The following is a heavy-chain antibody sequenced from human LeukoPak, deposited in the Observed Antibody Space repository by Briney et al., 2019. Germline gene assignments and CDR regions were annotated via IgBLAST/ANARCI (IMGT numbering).Heavy chain of an antibody. Sequence: ASVKVSCKASGGTFSSYAISWVRQAPGQGLEWMGGIIPIFGRANYAQKFQGRVTITADKSTSTAYMELSSLRSEDTAVYYCAVGEFFRAPRRGDYYYYYMDVWGKGTTVTVSS. J-gene: IGHJ6*03. V-gene: IGHV1-69*06. CDR3: AVGEFFRAPRRGDYYYYYMDV. D-gene: IGHD3-10*01. CDR2: IIPIFGRA. CDR1: GGTFSSYA.